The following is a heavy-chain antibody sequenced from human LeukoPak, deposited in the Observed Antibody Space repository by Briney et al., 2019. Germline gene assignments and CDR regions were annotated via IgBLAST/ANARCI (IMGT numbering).Heavy chain of an antibody. D-gene: IGHD7-27*01. CDR1: GFTFSSYE. CDR3: ATGDSGAFDI. J-gene: IGHJ3*02. CDR2: ISSSGSTI. V-gene: IGHV3-48*03. Sequence: PGGSLRLSCAASGFTFSSYEMNWVRQAPGKGLEWVSYISSSGSTIYYADSVKGRFTISRDTAKNSLYLQMNSLRAEDTAVYYCATGDSGAFDIWGQGTMVTVSS.